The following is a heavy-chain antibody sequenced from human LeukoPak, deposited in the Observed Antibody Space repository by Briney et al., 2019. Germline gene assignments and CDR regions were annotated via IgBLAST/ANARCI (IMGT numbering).Heavy chain of an antibody. D-gene: IGHD3-22*01. CDR1: GGSFSGYY. CDR2: INHSGST. J-gene: IGHJ4*02. CDR3: ARGLRYYDSSGYYGLFDY. Sequence: PSETLSLTCAVYGGSFSGYYWSWIRQPPGKGLEWIGEINHSGSTNYNPSLKSRVTIPVDTSKNQFSLKLSSVTAADTAVYYCARGLRYYDSSGYYGLFDYWGQGTLVTVSS. V-gene: IGHV4-34*01.